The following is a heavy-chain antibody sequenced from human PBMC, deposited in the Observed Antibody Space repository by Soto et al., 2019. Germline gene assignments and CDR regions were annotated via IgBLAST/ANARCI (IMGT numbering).Heavy chain of an antibody. J-gene: IGHJ1*01. V-gene: IGHV1-18*01. CDR3: ARDGLAVAAPDPEYFQH. CDR2: ISAYNGNT. CDR1: GYTFTSYG. D-gene: IGHD6-19*01. Sequence: ASVKVSCKASGYTFTSYGISWVRQAPGQGLEWMGWISAYNGNTNYAQKLQGRVTMTTDTSTSTAYMELRSLRSDDTAVYYCARDGLAVAAPDPEYFQHWGQGTLVTVPS.